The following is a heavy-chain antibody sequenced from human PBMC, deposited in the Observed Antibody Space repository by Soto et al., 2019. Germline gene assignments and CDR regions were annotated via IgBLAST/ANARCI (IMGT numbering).Heavy chain of an antibody. CDR3: AKDPHCSSSNCYGGFFDY. CDR1: GFTFSSYG. Sequence: GGSLRLSCAASGFTFSSYGMHWVRQAPGKGLEWVAVISYDGSNKYYADSVKGRFTISRDNSRNTLYLQMNSLRAEDTAVYYCAKDPHCSSSNCYGGFFDYWGQGSLVTVSS. V-gene: IGHV3-30*18. CDR2: ISYDGSNK. D-gene: IGHD2-2*01. J-gene: IGHJ4*02.